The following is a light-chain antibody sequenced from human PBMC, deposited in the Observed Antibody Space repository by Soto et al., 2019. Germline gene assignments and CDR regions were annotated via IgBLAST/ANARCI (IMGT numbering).Light chain of an antibody. Sequence: QSVLTQPPSASGTPGQRVTISCSGSSSNIGGNTVNWYQQLPGTAPKLLIYSNDHRPSGVPARFSGSKSGTSASLAISGLQSEDEADYYCAAWDDSLNGWVFGGGTKLTVL. CDR3: AAWDDSLNGWV. J-gene: IGLJ3*02. CDR2: SND. V-gene: IGLV1-44*01. CDR1: SSNIGGNT.